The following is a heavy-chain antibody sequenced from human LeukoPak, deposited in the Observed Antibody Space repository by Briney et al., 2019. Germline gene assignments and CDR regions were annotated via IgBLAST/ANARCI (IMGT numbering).Heavy chain of an antibody. V-gene: IGHV3-48*01. CDR1: AFTFSDYS. CDR3: ARDRLTSGSYFFDY. Sequence: GGSLRLSCAASAFTFSDYSMNWVRQALGKGLECISYISGRSSTIYYADSVRGRFTISRDNAKNSMYLQMNSLRAEDTAVYYCARDRLTSGSYFFDYWGQGTLVTVSS. J-gene: IGHJ4*02. CDR2: ISGRSSTI. D-gene: IGHD1-26*01.